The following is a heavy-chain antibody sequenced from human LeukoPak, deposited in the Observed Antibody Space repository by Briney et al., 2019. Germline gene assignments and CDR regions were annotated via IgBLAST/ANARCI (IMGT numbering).Heavy chain of an antibody. CDR2: IYHSGST. J-gene: IGHJ6*03. CDR1: GYSISSGYY. CDR3: ARCAGHGSGDYYYYMDV. Sequence: SETLSLTCTVSGYSISSGYYWGWIRQPPGKGLEWIGSIYHSGSTYYNPSLKSRVTISVDTSKNQFSLKLSSVTAADTAVYYCARCAGHGSGDYYYYMDVWGKGTTVTISS. D-gene: IGHD3-10*01. V-gene: IGHV4-38-2*02.